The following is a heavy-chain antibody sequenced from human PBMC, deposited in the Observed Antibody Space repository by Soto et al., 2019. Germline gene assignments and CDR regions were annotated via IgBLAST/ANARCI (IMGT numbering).Heavy chain of an antibody. CDR1: GYTLTELS. J-gene: IGHJ3*02. Sequence: ASVKVSCKVSGYTLTELSMHWVRQAPGKGLEWMGGFDPEDGETIHAQKFQGRVTMTEDTSTDTAYMELSSLRSEGTAVYYCATPYSSGNDAFDIWGQGTMVTVSS. V-gene: IGHV1-24*01. CDR2: FDPEDGET. D-gene: IGHD6-19*01. CDR3: ATPYSSGNDAFDI.